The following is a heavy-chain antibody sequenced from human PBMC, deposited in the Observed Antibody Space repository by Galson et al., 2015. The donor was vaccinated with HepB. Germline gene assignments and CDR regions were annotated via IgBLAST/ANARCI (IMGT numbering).Heavy chain of an antibody. J-gene: IGHJ6*02. V-gene: IGHV3-7*03. CDR3: ARDIGSSWPNYYYYGMDV. CDR1: GFTFSSYW. CDR2: IKQDGSEK. D-gene: IGHD6-13*01. Sequence: SLRLSCAASGFTFSSYWTSWVRQAPGKGLEWVANIKQDGSEKYYVDSVKGRFTISRDNAKNSLYLQMNSLRAEDTAVYYCARDIGSSWPNYYYYGMDVWGQGTTVTVSS.